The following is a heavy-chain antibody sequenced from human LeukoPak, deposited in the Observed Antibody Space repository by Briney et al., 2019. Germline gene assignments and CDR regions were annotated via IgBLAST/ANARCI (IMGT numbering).Heavy chain of an antibody. J-gene: IGHJ3*01. V-gene: IGHV3-23*01. CDR3: ARRLSLRFDAFAV. CDR2: MSDIGPNT. Sequence: GGSLRLSCAASGFIVTDYAMTWIRQSPGKGLEWVSSMSDIGPNTYYADSVKGRFTISRDTSKNTLFLQMNTLRAEDTALYYCARRLSLRFDAFAVWGPGTVVTASS. D-gene: IGHD3-3*01. CDR1: GFIVTDYA.